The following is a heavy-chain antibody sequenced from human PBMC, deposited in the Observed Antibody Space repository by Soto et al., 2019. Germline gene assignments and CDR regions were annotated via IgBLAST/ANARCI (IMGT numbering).Heavy chain of an antibody. CDR2: ISYDGSNK. Sequence: GGPLRLSCAASGCTFSGYAMRWVRQAPGKGLEWVAVISYDGSNKYYADSVKGRFTISRDNSKNTLYLQMNSLRAEDTAVYYCASKVVAATSHWFDPWGQGTLVTVSS. D-gene: IGHD2-15*01. CDR1: GCTFSGYA. V-gene: IGHV3-30-3*01. J-gene: IGHJ5*02. CDR3: ASKVVAATSHWFDP.